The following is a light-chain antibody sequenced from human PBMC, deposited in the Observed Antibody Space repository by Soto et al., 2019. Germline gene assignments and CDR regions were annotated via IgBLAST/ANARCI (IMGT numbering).Light chain of an antibody. J-gene: IGKJ5*01. CDR1: QSVSSSY. CDR2: GAS. Sequence: ETVLTQSPGTLSLSPGERVTLSCRTSQSVSSSYLAWYQQKPDQAPRLLMYGASNRASGIPDRFSGSGSGTDFTLTISRLEPEDFAVYYCQQYGGSSLIIFGQGTRLEIK. CDR3: QQYGGSSLII. V-gene: IGKV3-20*01.